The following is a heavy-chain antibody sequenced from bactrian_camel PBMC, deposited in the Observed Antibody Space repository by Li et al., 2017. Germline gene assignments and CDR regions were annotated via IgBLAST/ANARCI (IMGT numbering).Heavy chain of an antibody. J-gene: IGHJ6*01. CDR3: AKGVSSWYSFVY. D-gene: IGHD6*01. V-gene: IGHV3S63*01. Sequence: HVQLVESGGGSVQAGGSPRVSRRISSVGFSFNDYCMGWFRQAPGKEREGVAAIGVDGSTHYADSVKGRFTISKDSAKNTLYLQMNSLRPEDTAMYYCAKGVSSWYSFVYWGQGTQVTVS. CDR1: SVGFSFNDYC. CDR2: IGVDGST.